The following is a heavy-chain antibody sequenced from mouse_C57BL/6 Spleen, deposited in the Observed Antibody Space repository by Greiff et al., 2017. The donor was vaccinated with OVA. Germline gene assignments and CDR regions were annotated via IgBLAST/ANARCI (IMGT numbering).Heavy chain of an antibody. CDR1: GYTFTSYW. D-gene: IGHD3-2*02. V-gene: IGHV1-52*01. CDR2: IDPSDSET. Sequence: VQLQQPGAELVRPGSSVKLSCKASGYTFTSYWMHWVKQRPIQGLEWIGNIDPSDSETHYNQKFKDKATLTVDKSSSTAYMQLSSLTSEDSAVYYCAREAPHSSGYFYWGQGTTLTVSS. J-gene: IGHJ2*01. CDR3: AREAPHSSGYFY.